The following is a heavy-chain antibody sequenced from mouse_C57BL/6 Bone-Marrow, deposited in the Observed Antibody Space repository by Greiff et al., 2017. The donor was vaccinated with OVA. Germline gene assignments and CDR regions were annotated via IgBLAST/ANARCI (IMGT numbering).Heavy chain of an antibody. Sequence: EVQLQQSGPELVKPGASVKISCKASGYTFTDYYMNWVKQSHGKSLEWIGDINPNNGGTSYNQKFKGKATLTVDKSSSTAYMELRSLTSEDSAVYYCARMGATVVENYYYAMDYWGQGTSVTVSS. CDR1: GYTFTDYY. D-gene: IGHD1-1*01. CDR2: INPNNGGT. V-gene: IGHV1-26*01. CDR3: ARMGATVVENYYYAMDY. J-gene: IGHJ4*01.